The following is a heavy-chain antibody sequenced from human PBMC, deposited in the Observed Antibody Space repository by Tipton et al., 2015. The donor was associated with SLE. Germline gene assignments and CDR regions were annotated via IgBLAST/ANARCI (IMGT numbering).Heavy chain of an antibody. V-gene: IGHV4-34*01. CDR2: INHSGST. D-gene: IGHD6-13*01. J-gene: IGHJ4*02. CDR1: GGSFTNYY. Sequence: TLSLTCAVYGGSFTNYYWSWIRQPPGKGLEWIGEINHSGSTNYNPSLKSRVTISVDTSKNQFSLKLTSVTAADTAVYYCVSDQNNISWYFYWGPGTLVIVSS. CDR3: VSDQNNISWYFY.